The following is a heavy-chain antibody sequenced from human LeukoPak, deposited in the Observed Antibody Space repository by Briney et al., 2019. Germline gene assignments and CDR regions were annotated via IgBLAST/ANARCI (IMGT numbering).Heavy chain of an antibody. CDR2: ISGSGGST. Sequence: GGSLRLSCAASGFTFSSYGMSWVRQAPGKGLEWVSAISGSGGSTYYADSVKGRFTISRDNSKNTLYLQMNSLRAEDTAVYYCAKGRGSGSYYIRWFDPWGQGTLATVSS. CDR3: AKGRGSGSYYIRWFDP. V-gene: IGHV3-23*01. D-gene: IGHD3-10*01. CDR1: GFTFSSYG. J-gene: IGHJ5*02.